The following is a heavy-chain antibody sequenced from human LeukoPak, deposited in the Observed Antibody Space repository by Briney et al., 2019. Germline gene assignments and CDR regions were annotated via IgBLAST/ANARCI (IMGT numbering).Heavy chain of an antibody. D-gene: IGHD6-25*01. CDR3: ARDQRSRYFDL. CDR2: IFYDGSKT. V-gene: IGHV3-33*08. J-gene: IGHJ2*01. Sequence: GGSLRLSCVASGFTFSSYAMSWVRQAPGKGLEWVAVIFYDGSKTYYAESVKGRFTISRDNSKNTLYLQMNSLRAEDTAVYYRARDQRSRYFDLWGRGTLVTVSS. CDR1: GFTFSSYA.